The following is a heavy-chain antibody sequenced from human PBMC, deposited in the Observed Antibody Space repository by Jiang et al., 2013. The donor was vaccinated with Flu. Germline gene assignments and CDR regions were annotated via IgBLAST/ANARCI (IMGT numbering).Heavy chain of an antibody. CDR2: INPNSGGT. V-gene: IGHV1-2*02. CDR3: ARGGYSISGYDH. Sequence: SGAEVKKPGASVKVSCKASGYTLTGYYLHWVRQAPGQGLEWMGWINPNSGGTNYAQKFQGRVTMTRDTSINTAYMELGRLRSDDTAVYYCARGGYSISGYDHWGQGTLVTVSS. D-gene: IGHD2-2*01. J-gene: IGHJ5*02. CDR1: GYTLTGYY.